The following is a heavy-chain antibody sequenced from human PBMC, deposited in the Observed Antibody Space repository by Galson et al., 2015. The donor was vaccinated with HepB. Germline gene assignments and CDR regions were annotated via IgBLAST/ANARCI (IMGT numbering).Heavy chain of an antibody. CDR3: AKGAVLRFLEWLGVDY. CDR1: GFTFSSYA. V-gene: IGHV3-23*01. D-gene: IGHD3-3*01. J-gene: IGHJ4*02. Sequence: SLRLSCAASGFTFSSYAMSWVRQAPGKGLEWVSAISGSGGSTYYADSVKGRFTISRDNSKNTLYLQMNSLRAEDTAVYYCAKGAVLRFLEWLGVDYWGQGTLVTVSS. CDR2: ISGSGGST.